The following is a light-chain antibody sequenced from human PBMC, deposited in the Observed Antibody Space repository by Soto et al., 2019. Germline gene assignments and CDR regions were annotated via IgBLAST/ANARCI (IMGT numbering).Light chain of an antibody. V-gene: IGKV3-15*01. CDR1: QNIHNH. CDR3: QKYDAWPLT. CDR2: DAI. J-gene: IGKJ4*01. Sequence: DKLMSQSPATLSVSPGERVTLSCRASQNIHNHMSWFLQKPGQTPRLIIYDAIIRAPDVPDRFSGSWSGTELTLTINSLQSEDFAVYYCQKYDAWPLTCGGGTKVDIK.